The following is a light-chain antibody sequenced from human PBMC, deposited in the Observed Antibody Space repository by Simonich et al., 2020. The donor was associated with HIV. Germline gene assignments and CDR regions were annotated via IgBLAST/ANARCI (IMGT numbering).Light chain of an antibody. CDR2: KVS. V-gene: IGKV2-30*02. CDR3: MQGTLWWT. Sequence: DIVMTQSPLSLPVTLGQTASISCRSSQSLVHSDGNTYLNWYHQRPGQSPRSLIYKVSTRDSGCPDRFSGSGSDTDFTLKISRVEAEDVGIYYCMQGTLWWTFGQGTKVEIK. CDR1: QSLVHSDGNTY. J-gene: IGKJ1*01.